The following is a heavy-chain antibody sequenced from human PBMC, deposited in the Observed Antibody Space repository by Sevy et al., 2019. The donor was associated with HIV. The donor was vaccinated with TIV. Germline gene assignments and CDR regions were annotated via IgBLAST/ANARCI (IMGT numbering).Heavy chain of an antibody. CDR1: GGTFSSYA. J-gene: IGHJ6*02. V-gene: IGHV1-69*13. Sequence: SVKASCKASGGTFSSYAISWVRQAPGQGLEWMGGIIPIFGTANYAQKFQGRVTITADESTSTAYMELSSLRSEDTAVYYCARDQSWAARYFSRDYYGMDVWGQGTTVTVSS. CDR2: IIPIFGTA. CDR3: ARDQSWAARYFSRDYYGMDV. D-gene: IGHD2-15*01.